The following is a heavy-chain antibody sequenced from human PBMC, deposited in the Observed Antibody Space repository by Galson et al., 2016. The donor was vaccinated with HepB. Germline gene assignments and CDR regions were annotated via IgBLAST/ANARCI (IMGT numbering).Heavy chain of an antibody. CDR2: ITSSSRDI. Sequence: SLRLSCAASGFTFRPYSMTWVRQAPGKGLEWVSSITSSSRDIHYADSVKGRFTISSDNSKNTLFLQMNTVRAEDTAVYYRAPDPSHWVDGPSGYWGQGTLVTVSS. CDR1: GFTFRPYS. CDR3: APDPSHWVDGPSGY. D-gene: IGHD3-16*01. J-gene: IGHJ4*02. V-gene: IGHV3-21*04.